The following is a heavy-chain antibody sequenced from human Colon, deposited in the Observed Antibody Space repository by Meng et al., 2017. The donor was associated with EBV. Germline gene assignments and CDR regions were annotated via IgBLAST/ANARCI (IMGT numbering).Heavy chain of an antibody. CDR3: AKVQSSGRFSWFDP. CDR1: GGSISSYNW. CDR2: IYHSGST. V-gene: IGHV4-4*02. J-gene: IGHJ5*02. Sequence: VQLQGSGPGLVKPSETLSLTCAVSGGSISSYNWWSWVRLAPGKGLEWIGEIYHSGSTNSNPSLRSRLTLSVDKSKNQISLKLTSVTAADTALYYCAKVQSSGRFSWFDPWGQGTLVTVSS. D-gene: IGHD3-10*01.